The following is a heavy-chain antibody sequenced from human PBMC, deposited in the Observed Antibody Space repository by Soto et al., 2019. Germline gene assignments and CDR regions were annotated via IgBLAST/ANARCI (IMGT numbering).Heavy chain of an antibody. CDR3: ARNEEVAARRGRVDY. D-gene: IGHD6-6*01. J-gene: IGHJ4*02. Sequence: PSETLSLTCAVYGGSFSGYYWRWIRQPPGKGLEWIGEINHSGSTNYNPSLKTRVTISVDTSKNQFSLTLSSALAPVTAVSYCARNEEVAARRGRVDYWGQGTLVTVSS. CDR2: INHSGST. V-gene: IGHV4-34*01. CDR1: GGSFSGYY.